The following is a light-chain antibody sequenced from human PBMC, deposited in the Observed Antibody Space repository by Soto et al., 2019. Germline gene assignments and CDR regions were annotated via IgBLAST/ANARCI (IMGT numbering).Light chain of an antibody. CDR2: DAS. J-gene: IGKJ3*01. Sequence: IVLTQSPATLSLSPGERATLSCRASQSVGPYLAWYQQRPGQAPRLLIYDASNRATGIPARFSGSGSGTDFTLTISSLEPEDFAVYYCQQRSNWPTFGPGTKVDIK. V-gene: IGKV3-11*01. CDR3: QQRSNWPT. CDR1: QSVGPY.